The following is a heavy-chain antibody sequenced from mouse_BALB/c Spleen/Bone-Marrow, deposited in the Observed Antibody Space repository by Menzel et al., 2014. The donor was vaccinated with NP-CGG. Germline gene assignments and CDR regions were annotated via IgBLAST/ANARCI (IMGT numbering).Heavy chain of an antibody. CDR3: ARGGTTATWYFDV. V-gene: IGHV14-3*02. CDR2: IDPANGNT. CDR1: GFNIKDTY. D-gene: IGHD1-2*01. J-gene: IGHJ1*01. Sequence: VQLQQSGAELVKPGASVKLSCTASGFNIKDTYMHWVKQRPEQGLEWIGRIDPANGNTKYDPKFQGKATITADTSSNTAYLQLSSQTSEDTAVYYCARGGTTATWYFDVWGAGTTVTVSS.